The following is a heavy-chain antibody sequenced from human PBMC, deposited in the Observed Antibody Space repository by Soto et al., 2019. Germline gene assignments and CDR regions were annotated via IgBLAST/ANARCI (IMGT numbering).Heavy chain of an antibody. Sequence: QVRLEESGPGLVKPSETLSLICSVSGGSVNNADYFWSWIRHHPENGLEWIGYIYYSGSTRYNPSFKTRATLSIDTSKNQFSLRLNSVTVADTDVYFCARDADYGGSRGGMDVWGRGTTVTVSS. D-gene: IGHD4-17*01. CDR3: ARDADYGGSRGGMDV. J-gene: IGHJ6*02. CDR2: IYYSGST. CDR1: GGSVNNADYF. V-gene: IGHV4-31*03.